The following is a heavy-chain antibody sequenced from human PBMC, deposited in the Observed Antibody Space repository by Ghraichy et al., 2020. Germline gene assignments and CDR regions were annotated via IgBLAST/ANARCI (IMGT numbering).Heavy chain of an antibody. CDR2: INHSGST. D-gene: IGHD2/OR15-2a*01. CDR1: GGSFSGYY. V-gene: IGHV4-34*01. CDR3: AVGRISNFDY. Sequence: SETLSLTCAVYGGSFSGYYWSWIRQPPGKGLEWIGEINHSGSTNYNPSLKSRVTISVDTSKNQFSLKLSSVTAADTAVYYCAVGRISNFDYWGQGTLVTVSS. J-gene: IGHJ4*02.